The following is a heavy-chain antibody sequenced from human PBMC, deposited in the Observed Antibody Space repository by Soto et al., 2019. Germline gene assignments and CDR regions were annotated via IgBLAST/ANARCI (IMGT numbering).Heavy chain of an antibody. D-gene: IGHD3-10*01. V-gene: IGHV1-69*13. J-gene: IGHJ6*02. CDR3: ENGSASYYHGYYYYGMDG. CDR2: IIPIFGTA. Sequence: SVKVSCNASGGTFSSYAISWVRQAPGQGLEWMGGIIPIFGTAKYAQKFQVRVTITADESTSTAYMELSSLRSEDKAVYYCENGSASYYHGYYYYGMDGWGQVPTV. CDR1: GGTFSSYA.